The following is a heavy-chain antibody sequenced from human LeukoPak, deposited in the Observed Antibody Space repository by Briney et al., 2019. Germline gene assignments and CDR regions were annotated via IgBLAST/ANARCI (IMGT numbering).Heavy chain of an antibody. CDR1: GGSIRSNSYY. Sequence: PSETLSLTCIVSGGSIRSNSYYWGWIRQPPGKGVECIGNIYYSGSTYYNPSLKSRVIISVDTSQNQFSLKLSSVTAADTAVYYCARQEGLSGSYPDYYSMDVWGRGTTVTVSS. V-gene: IGHV4-39*01. CDR2: IYYSGST. CDR3: ARQEGLSGSYPDYYSMDV. J-gene: IGHJ6*02. D-gene: IGHD1-26*01.